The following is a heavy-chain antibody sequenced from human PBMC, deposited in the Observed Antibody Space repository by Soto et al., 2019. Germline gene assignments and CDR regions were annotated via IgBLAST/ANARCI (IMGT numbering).Heavy chain of an antibody. J-gene: IGHJ6*02. CDR3: AAHGMDV. Sequence: PGGSLRLSCAASGFTFRSYGMHWVRQSPGKGLEWVAVISYDGSNKSYADSAKGRFPISRDNSKNTLYLQMNTLRAEDTAGIYFAAHGMDVWGQGTTVTVYS. V-gene: IGHV3-30*03. CDR1: GFTFRSYG. CDR2: ISYDGSNK.